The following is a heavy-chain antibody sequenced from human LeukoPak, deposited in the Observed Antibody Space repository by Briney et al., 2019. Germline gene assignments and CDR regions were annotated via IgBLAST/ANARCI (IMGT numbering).Heavy chain of an antibody. CDR2: ISGSGGST. J-gene: IGHJ4*02. CDR3: ANYDSSGYSPFDY. Sequence: PGGSLRLSCAASGFTFSSYAMSWVRQAPGKGLEWVSAISGSGGSTYYADSVKGRFTISRDNSKNTLYLQMNSLRAEDTAVYYCANYDSSGYSPFDYWGQGTLVTVSS. D-gene: IGHD3-22*01. V-gene: IGHV3-23*01. CDR1: GFTFSSYA.